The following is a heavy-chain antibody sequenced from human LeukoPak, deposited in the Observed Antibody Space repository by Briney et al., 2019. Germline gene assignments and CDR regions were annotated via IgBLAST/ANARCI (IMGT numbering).Heavy chain of an antibody. J-gene: IGHJ4*02. CDR1: GFILSDYN. V-gene: IGHV3-21*01. CDR3: ARDLSATARAYDY. D-gene: IGHD1-26*01. Sequence: GGSLRLSCAASGFILSDYNMNWVRQAPGKGLEGVSFIAISGTYITYADSVKGRFTISRDNAKNSLYLQMNTLRAEDTAVYYCARDLSATARAYDYWGQGTLVTVSS. CDR2: IAISGTYI.